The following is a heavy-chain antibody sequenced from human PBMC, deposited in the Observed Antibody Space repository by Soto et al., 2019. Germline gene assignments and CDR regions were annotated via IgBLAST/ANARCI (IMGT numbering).Heavy chain of an antibody. V-gene: IGHV3-23*01. D-gene: IGHD1-7*01. J-gene: IGHJ4*02. Sequence: EVQLLESGGGLVQPGGSLRLSCAASGFTFSSYAMSWVPQAPGKGLACVSAISGSGGSTYYAASVKGRFTISRDNSKNTLYLQMNSLRAEDTAVYYCEKDLSWLELFVDCWGQGTLFTV. CDR3: EKDLSWLELFVDC. CDR2: ISGSGGST. CDR1: GFTFSSYA.